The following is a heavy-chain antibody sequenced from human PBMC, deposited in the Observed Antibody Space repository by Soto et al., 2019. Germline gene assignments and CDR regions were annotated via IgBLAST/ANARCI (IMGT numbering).Heavy chain of an antibody. CDR3: AKDGSRGGVAFLGY. Sequence: GGSLRLSCAASGFTFSSYGMHWVRQAPGKGLEWVAVISYDGSNKYYADSVKGRFTISRDNSKNTLYLQMNSLRAEDTAVYYCAKDGSRGGVAFLGYWGQGTLVTVSS. D-gene: IGHD2-15*01. J-gene: IGHJ4*02. CDR2: ISYDGSNK. V-gene: IGHV3-30*18. CDR1: GFTFSSYG.